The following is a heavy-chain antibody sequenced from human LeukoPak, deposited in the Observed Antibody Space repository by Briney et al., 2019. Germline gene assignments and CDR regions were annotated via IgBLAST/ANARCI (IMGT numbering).Heavy chain of an antibody. Sequence: SVKVSCKASGYTFTGYYIHWVRQAPGQGLEWMGWINTNTGNPTYAQGFTGRFVFSLDTSVSTAYLQISSLKAEDTAVYYCARGYCSGGSCPNDYWGQGTLVTVSS. CDR3: ARGYCSGGSCPNDY. D-gene: IGHD2-15*01. CDR2: INTNTGNP. V-gene: IGHV7-4-1*02. J-gene: IGHJ4*02. CDR1: GYTFTGYY.